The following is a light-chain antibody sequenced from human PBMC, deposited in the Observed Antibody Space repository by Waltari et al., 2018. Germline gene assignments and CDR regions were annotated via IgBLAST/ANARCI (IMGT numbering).Light chain of an antibody. CDR1: QSISRY. CDR2: DAS. V-gene: IGKV1-39*01. CDR3: QQSFSTPWT. Sequence: IQMTQSPSSLSASVGDRVTLTCRQSQSISRYLNWYQIKPGKAPKLLIYDASRLQSGVPSRCSGSGAGTDFTLTISRLQPDDVAIYHCQQSFSTPWTFGQGTNVEI. J-gene: IGKJ1*01.